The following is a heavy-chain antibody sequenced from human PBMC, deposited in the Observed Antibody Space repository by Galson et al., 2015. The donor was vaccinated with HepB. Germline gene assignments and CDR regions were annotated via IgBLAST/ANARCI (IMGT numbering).Heavy chain of an antibody. CDR3: ARGYCSSTSCYTSHLYYYYMDV. J-gene: IGHJ6*03. Sequence: QSGAEVTKPGASVKVSCKASGYTFTSYGISWVRQAPGQGLEWMGWISAYNGNTNYAQKLQGRVTMTTDTSTSTAYMELRSLRSDDTAVYYCARGYCSSTSCYTSHLYYYYMDVWGKGTTVTVSS. V-gene: IGHV1-18*01. D-gene: IGHD2-2*02. CDR2: ISAYNGNT. CDR1: GYTFTSYG.